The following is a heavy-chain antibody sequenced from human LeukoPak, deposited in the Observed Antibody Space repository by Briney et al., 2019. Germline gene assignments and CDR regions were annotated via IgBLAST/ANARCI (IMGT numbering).Heavy chain of an antibody. CDR1: GFTFSSYA. Sequence: GGSLRLPCAASGFTFSSYAMSWVRQAPGKGLEWVSAISGSGGSTYYADSVKGRFTISRDNSKNTLYLQMNSLRAEDTAVYYCARLTTNGLFDYWGQGTLVTVSS. D-gene: IGHD3-9*01. J-gene: IGHJ4*02. CDR3: ARLTTNGLFDY. CDR2: ISGSGGST. V-gene: IGHV3-23*01.